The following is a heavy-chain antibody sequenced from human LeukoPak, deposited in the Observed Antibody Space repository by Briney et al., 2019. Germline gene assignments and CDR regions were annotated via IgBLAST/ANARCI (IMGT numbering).Heavy chain of an antibody. Sequence: SETLSLTCTVSGGSISTSNYYWAWIRQPPGKGLEWIGNIFYSGSTYYSPSLRSRVTISVDKSKNQFSLKLSSVTAADTAVYYCAREQQLGTYFDYWGQGTLVTVSS. V-gene: IGHV4-39*07. CDR1: GGSISTSNYY. D-gene: IGHD6-13*01. CDR2: IFYSGST. J-gene: IGHJ4*02. CDR3: AREQQLGTYFDY.